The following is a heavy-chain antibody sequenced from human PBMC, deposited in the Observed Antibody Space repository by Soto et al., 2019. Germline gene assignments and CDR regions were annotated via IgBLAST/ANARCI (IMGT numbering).Heavy chain of an antibody. CDR1: GFTFSSYG. Sequence: GGSLRLSCAASGFTFSSYGVHWVRQAPGKGLEWVAVISYDGSNKYYADSVKGRFTISRDNSKNTLYLQMNSLRAEDTAVYYCAKDLSYYSDSTGCYYGMDVWGQGTTVTVSS. J-gene: IGHJ6*02. CDR3: AKDLSYYSDSTGCYYGMDV. V-gene: IGHV3-30*18. D-gene: IGHD3-22*01. CDR2: ISYDGSNK.